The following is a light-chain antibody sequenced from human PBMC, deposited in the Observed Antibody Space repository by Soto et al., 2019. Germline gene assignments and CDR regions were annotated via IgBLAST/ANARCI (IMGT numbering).Light chain of an antibody. CDR1: SSDVGGYNF. CDR3: SSYTSTPTVV. CDR2: DVS. J-gene: IGLJ3*02. Sequence: QSVLTQPASVSGSPGQSIAISCTGTSSDVGGYNFVSWYQQYPGKAPKLVIYDVSNRPSGISDRFSGSKSGNTASLTISGLQAEGEADYFCSSYTSTPTVVFGGGTKLTVL. V-gene: IGLV2-14*03.